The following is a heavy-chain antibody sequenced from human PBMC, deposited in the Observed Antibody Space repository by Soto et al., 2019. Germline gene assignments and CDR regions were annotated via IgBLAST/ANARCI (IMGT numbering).Heavy chain of an antibody. CDR3: AREGGHGYSYGLSFFDY. Sequence: QVQLVQSGAEVKKPGSSVKVSCKASGGTFSSYAISWVRQAPGQGLEWMGGLIPIFGTANYAQKFQGRVTITADESTSTAYMELSSLRSEDTAVYYCAREGGHGYSYGLSFFDYWGQGTLVTVSS. V-gene: IGHV1-69*12. D-gene: IGHD5-18*01. J-gene: IGHJ4*02. CDR1: GGTFSSYA. CDR2: LIPIFGTA.